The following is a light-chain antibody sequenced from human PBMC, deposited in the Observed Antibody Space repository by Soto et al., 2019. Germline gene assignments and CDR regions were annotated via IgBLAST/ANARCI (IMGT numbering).Light chain of an antibody. Sequence: IVMTHSPLSLTFTPGYPSSISCXSIHIXLDSKGYTLLDWYLQKPGQSPQLLIYLGSNRASGVPDRFSGSGSGTDFTLKISRVQAEDVGVYYCTQALQTPPTFGQGTKVDIK. CDR2: LGS. V-gene: IGKV2-28*01. CDR1: HIXLDSKGYTL. CDR3: TQALQTPPT. J-gene: IGKJ1*01.